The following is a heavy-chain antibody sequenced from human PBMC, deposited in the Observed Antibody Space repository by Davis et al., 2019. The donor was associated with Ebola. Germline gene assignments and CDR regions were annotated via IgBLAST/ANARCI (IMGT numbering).Heavy chain of an antibody. Sequence: ASVQVPCKTSAYSFLNHDTNRVRQASGQRRDWIGWTTTYNVNTNYAQRYQGRVTMTTATSTNTVYMELTSLRSDDTAIYFCARDVTTVATGAFHYWGQGTLITVSS. CDR1: AYSFLNHD. V-gene: IGHV1-18*01. D-gene: IGHD4-17*01. CDR3: ARDVTTVATGAFHY. J-gene: IGHJ4*02. CDR2: TTTYNVNT.